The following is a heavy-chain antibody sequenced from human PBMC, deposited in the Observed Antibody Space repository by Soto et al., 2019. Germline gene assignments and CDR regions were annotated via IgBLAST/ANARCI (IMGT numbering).Heavy chain of an antibody. V-gene: IGHV3-49*03. J-gene: IGHJ6*02. CDR3: TYSSGGGNPYYGMDV. D-gene: IGHD2-15*01. CDR2: IRSKAYGGTT. Sequence: GGSLRLSCTASVFTFGDYAMSWFRQAPGKGLEWVGFIRSKAYGGTTEYAASVKGRFTISRDDSKSIAYLQMNSLKTEDTAVYYCTYSSGGGNPYYGMDVLGQGKTVTVS. CDR1: VFTFGDYA.